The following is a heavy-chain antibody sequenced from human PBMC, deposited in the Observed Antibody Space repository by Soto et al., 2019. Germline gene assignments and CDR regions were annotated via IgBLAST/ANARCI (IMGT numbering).Heavy chain of an antibody. CDR2: IYSGGST. CDR1: GFTVSSNY. D-gene: IGHD3-22*01. CDR3: ARDLSLYDSSGYSQYYFDY. Sequence: PGGSLRLSCAASGFTVSSNYMSWVRQAPGKGLEWVSVIYSGGSTYYADSVKGRFTISRDNSKNTLYLQMNSLRAEDTAVYYCARDLSLYDSSGYSQYYFDYWGQGTLVTVSS. V-gene: IGHV3-53*01. J-gene: IGHJ4*02.